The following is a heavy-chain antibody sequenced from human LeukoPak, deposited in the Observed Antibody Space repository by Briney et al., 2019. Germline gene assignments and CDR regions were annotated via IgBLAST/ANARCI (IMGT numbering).Heavy chain of an antibody. CDR2: ITNSGNSK. CDR3: ARNKLTTGYSSSPWYFDL. J-gene: IGHJ2*01. D-gene: IGHD6-13*01. CDR1: EFTFSSYS. Sequence: GSLRLSCAASEFTFSSYSMNWVRQAPGKGLEWVSYITNSGNSKSYADSVKGRFTISRDNAKNSLYLQMNSLRAEDTAVYYCARNKLTTGYSSSPWYFDLWGRGTLVTVSS. V-gene: IGHV3-48*01.